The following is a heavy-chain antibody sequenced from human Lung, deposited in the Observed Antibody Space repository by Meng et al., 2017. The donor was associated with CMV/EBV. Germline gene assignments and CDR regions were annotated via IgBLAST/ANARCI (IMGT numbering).Heavy chain of an antibody. J-gene: IGHJ5*02. CDR3: ARGGPVAGKNWFDR. CDR2: ISGSGGST. Sequence: GESXKISCVASGLTFSSHPMTWVRQAPGKGLEWVSSISGSGGSTYSADSVQGRFTNSRDNSKNTLYLQMSALREEDTDLYYCARGGPVAGKNWFDRWGQGXLVTVSS. CDR1: GLTFSSHP. V-gene: IGHV3-23*01. D-gene: IGHD6-19*01.